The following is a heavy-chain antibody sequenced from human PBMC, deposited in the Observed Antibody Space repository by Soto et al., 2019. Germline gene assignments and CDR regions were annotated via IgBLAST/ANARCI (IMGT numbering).Heavy chain of an antibody. CDR1: GFTVSSNY. V-gene: IGHV3-53*01. Sequence: PGGSLRLSCAASGFTVSSNYMSWVRQAPGKGLEWVSVIYSGGSTYYADSAKGRSTISRDNSKNTLYLQMNSLRAEDTAVYYCARDYADGGPYYYGMDVWGQGTKVTVSS. CDR2: IYSGGST. D-gene: IGHD3-10*01. CDR3: ARDYADGGPYYYGMDV. J-gene: IGHJ6*02.